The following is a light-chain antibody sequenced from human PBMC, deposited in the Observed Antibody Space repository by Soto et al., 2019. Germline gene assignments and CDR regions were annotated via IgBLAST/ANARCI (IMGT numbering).Light chain of an antibody. J-gene: IGKJ5*01. V-gene: IGKV1-33*01. Sequence: DIQMTQSPSSLSASLGDRVTITCQASQDIKNYLSWYQQKPGKAPKLLIYDASNLETGVPSRFTGSGSGTDFIVTISSLQPEDIATYYCQQYDTLPITFGQGTRLEIK. CDR3: QQYDTLPIT. CDR1: QDIKNY. CDR2: DAS.